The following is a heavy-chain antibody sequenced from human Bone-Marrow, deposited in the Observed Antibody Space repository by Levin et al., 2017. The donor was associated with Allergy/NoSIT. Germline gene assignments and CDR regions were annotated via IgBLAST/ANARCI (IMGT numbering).Heavy chain of an antibody. J-gene: IGHJ4*02. CDR3: ARVPEGYYGLGSYFAPFDY. CDR1: GFSLSNARMG. Sequence: SGPTLVKPTETLTLTCTVSGFSLSNARMGVSWIRQPPGKALEWLAHIFSNDEKSYSTSLKTRPTISNDTSKSQVVLTMTNMDPVDTATYYCARVPEGYYGLGSYFAPFDYWGQGTLVTVSS. CDR2: IFSNDEK. D-gene: IGHD3-10*01. V-gene: IGHV2-26*01.